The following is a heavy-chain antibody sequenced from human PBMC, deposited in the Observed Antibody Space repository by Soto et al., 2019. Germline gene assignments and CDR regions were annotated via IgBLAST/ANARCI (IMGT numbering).Heavy chain of an antibody. J-gene: IGHJ4*02. CDR3: AREEGTHSSGWPADY. CDR2: ISAYNGNT. D-gene: IGHD6-19*01. V-gene: IGHV1-18*01. Sequence: ASVKVSCKASGYTFTSYGISWVRQAPGQGLEWMGWISAYNGNTNYAQKLQGRVTMTTDTSTSTAYMELRSLRSDDTAVYYCAREEGTHSSGWPADYWGQGTLVTVSS. CDR1: GYTFTSYG.